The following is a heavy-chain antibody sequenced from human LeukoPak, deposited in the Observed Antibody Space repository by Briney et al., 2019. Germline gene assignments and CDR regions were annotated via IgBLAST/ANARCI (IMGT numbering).Heavy chain of an antibody. Sequence: SETLSLTCTVSGGSISSSSYYWGWIRQPPGKGLEWIGSIYYSGSTYYNPSLKSRVTISVDTSKNQFSLKLSSVTAADTAVYYCARAPSYYYDSSGYVFDYWGQGTLVTVSS. J-gene: IGHJ4*02. CDR1: GGSISSSSYY. CDR2: IYYSGST. V-gene: IGHV4-39*07. D-gene: IGHD3-22*01. CDR3: ARAPSYYYDSSGYVFDY.